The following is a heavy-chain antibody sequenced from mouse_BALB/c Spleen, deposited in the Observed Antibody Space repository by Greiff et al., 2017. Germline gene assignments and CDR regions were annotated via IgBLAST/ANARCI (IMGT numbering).Heavy chain of an antibody. D-gene: IGHD1-1*01. Sequence: LVESGGGLVQPGGSRKLSCAASGFTFSSFGMHWVRQAPEKGLEWVAYISSGSSTIYYADTVKGRFTISRDNPKNTLFLQMTSLRSEDTAMYYCARLFGSSYDYAMDYWGQGTSVTVSS. J-gene: IGHJ4*01. CDR2: ISSGSSTI. CDR1: GFTFSSFG. CDR3: ARLFGSSYDYAMDY. V-gene: IGHV5-17*02.